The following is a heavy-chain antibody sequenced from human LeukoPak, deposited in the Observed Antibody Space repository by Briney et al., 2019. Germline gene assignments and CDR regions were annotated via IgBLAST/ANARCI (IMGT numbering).Heavy chain of an antibody. D-gene: IGHD3-22*01. CDR3: AREKIGYYDGSGRGWFDP. Sequence: SETLSLTCTVSGGSMRSYYWSWIRQPAGKGLEWIGRVYTTGNTNYNPSLQSRVTMSVDTSKNQFSLKLSSVTAADTAVYYCAREKIGYYDGSGRGWFDPWGQGTLVTVSS. J-gene: IGHJ5*02. V-gene: IGHV4-4*07. CDR2: VYTTGNT. CDR1: GGSMRSYY.